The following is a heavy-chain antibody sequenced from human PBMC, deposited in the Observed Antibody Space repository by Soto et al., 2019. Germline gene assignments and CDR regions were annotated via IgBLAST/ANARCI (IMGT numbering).Heavy chain of an antibody. CDR2: IYYSGST. Sequence: SETLSLTCTVSGGSISSYYWSWIRQPPGKGLEWIGYIYYSGSTNYNPSLKSRVTISVDTSKNQFSLKLSSVTAADTAVYYCAREGLWFGELSPYYWGQGTLVTVSS. V-gene: IGHV4-59*01. CDR3: AREGLWFGELSPYY. D-gene: IGHD3-10*01. J-gene: IGHJ4*02. CDR1: GGSISSYY.